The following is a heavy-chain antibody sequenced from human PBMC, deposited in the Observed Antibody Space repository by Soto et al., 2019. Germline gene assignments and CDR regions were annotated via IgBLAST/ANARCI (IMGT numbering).Heavy chain of an antibody. D-gene: IGHD2-2*01. Sequence: SETLSLTCTVSGGSISSGDYYWSWIRQPPGKGLEWIGYIYYSGSTYYNTSLKSRVTISVDTSKNQFSLKLSSVTAADTAVYFCARDAPLPHCSSTSCYFKATGGEGFDIWGQGTMVTVSS. CDR2: IYYSGST. CDR3: ARDAPLPHCSSTSCYFKATGGEGFDI. J-gene: IGHJ3*02. V-gene: IGHV4-30-4*01. CDR1: GGSISSGDYY.